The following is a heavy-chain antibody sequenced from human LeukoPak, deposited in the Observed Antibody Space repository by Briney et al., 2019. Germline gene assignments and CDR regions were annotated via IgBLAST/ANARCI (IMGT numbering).Heavy chain of an antibody. CDR2: ISGSAGST. D-gene: IGHD4-23*01. CDR3: AKGLWWYRIDN. CDR1: GFTFSIYA. Sequence: GGSLRLSCAASGFTFSIYAMSWVRQAPGKGLEWVSSISGSAGSTYYADPVKGRFTVSRDTSKNTLYLQMNYLRAEDTAVYYCAKGLWWYRIDNWGQGTLVTVSS. V-gene: IGHV3-23*01. J-gene: IGHJ4*02.